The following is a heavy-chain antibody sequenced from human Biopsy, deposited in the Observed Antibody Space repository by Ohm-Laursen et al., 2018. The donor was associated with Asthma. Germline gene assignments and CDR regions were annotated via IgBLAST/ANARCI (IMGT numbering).Heavy chain of an antibody. V-gene: IGHV3-9*01. Sequence: SLRLSCAASGFKFDEYTMHWVRQAPGKGLEWVSGISWNSATIGYADSVEGRFTISRDNAKNSVFLHMDSLRPEDTAFYYCAKVRSDWVITEPFDYWGQGVLVTVSS. CDR3: AKVRSDWVITEPFDY. D-gene: IGHD3-22*01. CDR1: GFKFDEYT. J-gene: IGHJ4*02. CDR2: ISWNSATI.